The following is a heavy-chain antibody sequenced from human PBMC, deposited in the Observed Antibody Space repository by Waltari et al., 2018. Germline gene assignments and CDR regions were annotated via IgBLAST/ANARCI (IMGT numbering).Heavy chain of an antibody. CDR3: GRARVQGVKYFDY. V-gene: IGHV3-74*01. CDR1: GFTFSTYW. Sequence: DVQLVESGGGLVQPGGSLRLSCAASGFTFSTYWMHWVRHGPGPGLMWVSRMESDRRRTSYEDSVRGRFTISRDNAKNTLYLQMNSVRDEDTAVYYCGRARVQGVKYFDYWGRETLVTVSS. J-gene: IGHJ4*02. D-gene: IGHD3-10*01. CDR2: MESDRRRT.